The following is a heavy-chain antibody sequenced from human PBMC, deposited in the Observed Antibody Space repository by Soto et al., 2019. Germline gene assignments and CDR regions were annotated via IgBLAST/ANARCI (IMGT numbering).Heavy chain of an antibody. D-gene: IGHD1-26*01. J-gene: IGHJ4*02. CDR2: ISYDGSNQ. CDR1: GFTFGIYS. V-gene: IGHV3-30*03. CDR3: AMGGYGGGYYGGLHFDY. Sequence: GGSLRLSCAASGFTFGIYSMNWVRQAPGKGLEWVALISYDGSNQYYADSVRGRFTISRDNSKNTVFLQMSSPRSEDTATYYYAMGGYGGGYYGGLHFDYWGQGTLVTVSS.